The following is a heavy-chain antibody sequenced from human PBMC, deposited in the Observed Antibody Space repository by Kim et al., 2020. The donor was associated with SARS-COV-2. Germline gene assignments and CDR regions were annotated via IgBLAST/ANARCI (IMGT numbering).Heavy chain of an antibody. CDR3: AKDQAKAVAGTRYYFDY. D-gene: IGHD6-19*01. Sequence: VKGHVTISGENSKNTMDLQMNSLRAEDTAVYYCAKDQAKAVAGTRYYFDYWGQGTLVTVSS. J-gene: IGHJ4*02. V-gene: IGHV3-33*06.